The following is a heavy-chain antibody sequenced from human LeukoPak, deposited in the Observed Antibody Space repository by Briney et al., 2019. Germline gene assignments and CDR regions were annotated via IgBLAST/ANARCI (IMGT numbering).Heavy chain of an antibody. CDR2: ISSSASTT. Sequence: GGSLRLSCAASGFSFSSYYMSWIRQAPGKGLEWVSNISSSASTTYYADSVKGRFTISRDKAKNSLYMQMNSLRPEDTAVYYFARDGLLSGYTNDYWGQGTLVTVSS. D-gene: IGHD3-3*01. CDR1: GFSFSSYY. J-gene: IGHJ4*02. CDR3: ARDGLLSGYTNDY. V-gene: IGHV3-11*01.